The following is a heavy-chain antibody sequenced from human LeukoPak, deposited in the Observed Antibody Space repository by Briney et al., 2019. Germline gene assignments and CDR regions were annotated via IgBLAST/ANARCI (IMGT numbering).Heavy chain of an antibody. Sequence: PGGSLRLSCAASGFTFSSYSMNWVRQAPGKGLEWVSSISSSSSYIYYADSVKGRFTISRDNAKNSLYLQMNSLRAEDTAVYYCARDRGYCSRTSCYFDYWGQGTLVTVSS. D-gene: IGHD2-2*01. V-gene: IGHV3-21*01. J-gene: IGHJ4*02. CDR1: GFTFSSYS. CDR2: ISSSSSYI. CDR3: ARDRGYCSRTSCYFDY.